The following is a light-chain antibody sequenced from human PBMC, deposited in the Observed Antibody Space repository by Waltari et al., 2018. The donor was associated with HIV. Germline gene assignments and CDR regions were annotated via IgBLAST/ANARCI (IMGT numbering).Light chain of an antibody. V-gene: IGLV3-21*04. J-gene: IGLJ1*01. Sequence: SYVLTQPPSVSVAPGETARITCGGSDVGTKSVPWYQKKPGQAPSLVIFFDRDRSSGIPARFPGSDAGNTATLTISGVEAGDEADYYCQVWDSNSDHYVFGTGTRVTVL. CDR3: QVWDSNSDHYV. CDR2: FDR. CDR1: DVGTKS.